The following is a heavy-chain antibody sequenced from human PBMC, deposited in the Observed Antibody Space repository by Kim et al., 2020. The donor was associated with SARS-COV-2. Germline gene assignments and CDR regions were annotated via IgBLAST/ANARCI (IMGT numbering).Heavy chain of an antibody. CDR1: GGSISSSSYY. Sequence: SETLSLTCTVSGGSISSSSYYWGWIRQPPGKGLEWIGSIYYSGSTYYNPSLKSRVTISVDTSKNQFSLKLSSVTAADTAVYYCARQLGYCSGGSCFPHNWFDPWGQGTLVTVSS. J-gene: IGHJ5*02. D-gene: IGHD2-15*01. CDR2: IYYSGST. CDR3: ARQLGYCSGGSCFPHNWFDP. V-gene: IGHV4-39*01.